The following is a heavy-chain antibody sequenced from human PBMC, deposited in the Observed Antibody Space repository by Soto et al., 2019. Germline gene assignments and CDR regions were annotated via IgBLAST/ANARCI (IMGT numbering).Heavy chain of an antibody. J-gene: IGHJ4*02. D-gene: IGHD1-26*01. CDR3: ARDGVGATTYFGYFDY. V-gene: IGHV3-30*04. CDR1: GFTFNRYT. CDR2: LRHDGSNI. Sequence: GGSLRLSCAASGFTFNRYTVHWVRQAPGRGLEWVAVLRHDGSNIYYADSVEGRFTISRDNSKNTLYLEMNSLRAEDTAVYYCARDGVGATTYFGYFDYWGRGVLVTVSS.